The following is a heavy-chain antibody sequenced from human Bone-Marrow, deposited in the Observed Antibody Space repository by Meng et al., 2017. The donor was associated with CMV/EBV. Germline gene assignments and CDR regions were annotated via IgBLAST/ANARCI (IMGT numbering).Heavy chain of an antibody. Sequence: ASVKVSCKASGYTFTGYLMHWVRQAPGQGLEWMGWINPNTGGTKYAQRFQGRVTMTRDTSISTAYMELRRLRSDDAAVYYCARREYYYDSSGYLRFEYWGQGPLVTGSS. D-gene: IGHD3-22*01. V-gene: IGHV1-2*02. CDR2: INPNTGGT. CDR1: GYTFTGYL. J-gene: IGHJ4*02. CDR3: ARREYYYDSSGYLRFEY.